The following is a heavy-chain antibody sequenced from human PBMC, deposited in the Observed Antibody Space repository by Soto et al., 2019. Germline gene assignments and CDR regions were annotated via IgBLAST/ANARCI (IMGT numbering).Heavy chain of an antibody. CDR1: GFTFSSYW. V-gene: IGHV3-7*04. Sequence: PGGSLRLSCAASGFTFSSYWVSWVRQAPGKGLEWVANIKQDGSEKYYVDSVKGRFTISRDNAKNSLYLQMNSLRAEDTAVYYCARESALWFGESVYYYYGMDVWGQGTTVTVSS. CDR3: ARESALWFGESVYYYYGMDV. D-gene: IGHD3-10*01. J-gene: IGHJ6*02. CDR2: IKQDGSEK.